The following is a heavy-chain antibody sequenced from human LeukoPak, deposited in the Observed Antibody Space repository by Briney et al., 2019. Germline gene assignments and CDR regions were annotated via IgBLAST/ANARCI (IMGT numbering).Heavy chain of an antibody. CDR2: ICGTGGST. V-gene: IGHV3-23*01. D-gene: IGHD3-22*01. CDR3: ARDSHYYDSIGYLDY. Sequence: GGSLRLSCAASGFIFSTYAMTWVRQAPGKGLEWVSVICGTGGSTYYADSVKGRFTISRDNAKKSLYLQMNSLRAEDTAVYYCARDSHYYDSIGYLDYWGQGTLVTVSS. J-gene: IGHJ4*02. CDR1: GFIFSTYA.